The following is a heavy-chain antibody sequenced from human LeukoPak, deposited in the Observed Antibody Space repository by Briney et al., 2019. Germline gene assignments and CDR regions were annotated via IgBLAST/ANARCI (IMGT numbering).Heavy chain of an antibody. J-gene: IGHJ4*02. CDR1: GYTFTSYG. Sequence: ASVKVSCKASGYTFTSYGISWVRQAPGQGLEWMGWISAYNGNTNYTQKLQGRVTLTTDTSTSTAYMELRSLKSDDTAVYYCATGRYSSGWYMRMLDYWGQGTLVTVSS. D-gene: IGHD6-19*01. CDR3: ATGRYSSGWYMRMLDY. V-gene: IGHV1-18*01. CDR2: ISAYNGNT.